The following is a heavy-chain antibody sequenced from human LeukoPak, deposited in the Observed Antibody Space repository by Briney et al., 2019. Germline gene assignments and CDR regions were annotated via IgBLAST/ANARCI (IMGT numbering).Heavy chain of an antibody. CDR2: ISSSSSYI. Sequence: PGGSLRPSXAASGFTFSSYSMNWVRQAPGKGLEWVSSISSSSSYIYYADSVKGRFTISRDNAKNSLYLQMNSLRAEDTAVYYCAIELRYCSGGNCYRGTNWGQGTLVTVSS. J-gene: IGHJ4*02. CDR3: AIELRYCSGGNCYRGTN. CDR1: GFTFSSYS. D-gene: IGHD2-15*01. V-gene: IGHV3-21*01.